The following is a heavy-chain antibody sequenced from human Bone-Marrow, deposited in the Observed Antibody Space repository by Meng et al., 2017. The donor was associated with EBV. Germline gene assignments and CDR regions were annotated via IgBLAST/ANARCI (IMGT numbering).Heavy chain of an antibody. CDR2: CYYSGRT. J-gene: IGHJ5*02. D-gene: IGHD4-17*01. CDR3: ARTYTVTTGWFDP. CDR1: GESIGCGVYS. Sequence: VPIPPSGLAVLTPSDIQSLTFLFSGESIGCGVYSWARSRQPPVNGMELFGYCYYSGRTYNNPSLKSRVTLSVATSQNHFSLKLSSVTAADTAVYYCARTYTVTTGWFDPWGQGTLVTVSS. V-gene: IGHV4-30-4*08.